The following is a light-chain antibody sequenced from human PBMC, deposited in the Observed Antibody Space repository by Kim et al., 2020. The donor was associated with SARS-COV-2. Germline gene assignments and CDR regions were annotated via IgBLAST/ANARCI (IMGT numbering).Light chain of an antibody. CDR1: QSLSSY. CDR2: GAS. Sequence: SLTPGERATLSFRASQSLSSYLAWYQQKNGQAPRLVIYGASIRAPGIPERFSASGSGTDFTLTIGRLEPDESAVYFSQHFGTSLTFGVGTKVDI. J-gene: IGKJ4*01. CDR3: QHFGTSLT. V-gene: IGKV3-20*01.